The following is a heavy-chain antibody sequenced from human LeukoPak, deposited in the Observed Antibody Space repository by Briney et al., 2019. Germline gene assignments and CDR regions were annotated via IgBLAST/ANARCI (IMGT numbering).Heavy chain of an antibody. CDR3: AKVIESGLIYGGITDLIDY. V-gene: IGHV3-23*01. Sequence: GGSLRLSCAASGFTFSSYWMSWVRQGPGKGLEWVSAISVSGNTYHADSVKGRFTISRDNSKNTLYLQMNSLRAEDTAVYYCAKVIESGLIYGGITDLIDYWGQGTLVTVSS. J-gene: IGHJ4*02. CDR2: ISVSGNT. CDR1: GFTFSSYW. D-gene: IGHD4-23*01.